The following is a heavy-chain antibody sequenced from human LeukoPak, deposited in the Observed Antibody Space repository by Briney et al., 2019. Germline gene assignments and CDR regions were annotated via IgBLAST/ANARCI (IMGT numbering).Heavy chain of an antibody. CDR3: ARLYSSSSSFDY. Sequence: PSENLSLTCTVSGGSISSYYWSWIRQPPGKGLEWIGYIYTSGSTNYNPSLKSRVTISVDTSKNQFSLKLSSVTAADTAVYYCARLYSSSSSFDYWGQGTLVTVSS. V-gene: IGHV4-4*09. CDR2: IYTSGST. J-gene: IGHJ4*02. D-gene: IGHD6-13*01. CDR1: GGSISSYY.